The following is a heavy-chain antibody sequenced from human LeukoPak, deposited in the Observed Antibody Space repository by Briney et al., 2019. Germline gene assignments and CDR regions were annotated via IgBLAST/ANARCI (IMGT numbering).Heavy chain of an antibody. V-gene: IGHV3-30*04. J-gene: IGHJ6*02. Sequence: PGGSLRLSCAASGFTLSTYALHWVRQAPGKGLEWVAVISYDGSNKYYADSVKGRFTISRDNSKNTLYLQMNSLRAEDTAVYYCAKDRSMVRGRSYYYYGMDVWGQGTTVTVSS. CDR3: AKDRSMVRGRSYYYYGMDV. CDR2: ISYDGSNK. D-gene: IGHD3-10*01. CDR1: GFTLSTYA.